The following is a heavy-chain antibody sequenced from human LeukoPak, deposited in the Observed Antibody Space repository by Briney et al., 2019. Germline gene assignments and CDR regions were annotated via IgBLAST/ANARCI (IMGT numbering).Heavy chain of an antibody. CDR3: TRDRIKFYYDTSGYYLDY. CDR1: GFTFGDYA. V-gene: IGHV3-49*04. CDR2: SRSEAFGGTT. Sequence: GGSLRLSCTASGFTFGDYAMSWVRQAPGKGLEWVGFSRSEAFGGTTEYAASVKGRFTISGDESRTIAYLQMNSLKTEDTAVYYCTRDRIKFYYDTSGYYLDYWGQGTLVIVPS. J-gene: IGHJ4*02. D-gene: IGHD3-22*01.